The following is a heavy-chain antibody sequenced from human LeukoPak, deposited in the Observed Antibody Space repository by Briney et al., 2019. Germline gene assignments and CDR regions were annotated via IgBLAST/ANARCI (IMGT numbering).Heavy chain of an antibody. V-gene: IGHV3-23*01. D-gene: IGHD3-10*01. CDR2: ISGSGGIT. J-gene: IGHJ4*02. CDR1: EFTFSNFA. Sequence: PGGSLRLSCAASEFTFSNFAMSWVRQAPGKGLEWVSVISGSGGITYYADSVKGRFTISRDNSKNTLYLQMNSLRAEDTAVYYCAKDKGGSGNYYNGASFSAYWGQGTLVTASS. CDR3: AKDKGGSGNYYNGASFSAY.